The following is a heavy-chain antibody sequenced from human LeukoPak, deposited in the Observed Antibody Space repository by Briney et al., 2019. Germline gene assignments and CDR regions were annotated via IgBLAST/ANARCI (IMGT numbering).Heavy chain of an antibody. CDR3: ASSTDIVATIWGAFDI. J-gene: IGHJ3*02. CDR1: GFTFSTYW. CDR2: IKQDGSEK. D-gene: IGHD5-12*01. V-gene: IGHV3-7*01. Sequence: PGGSLRLSCAASGFTFSTYWMSWVRQAPGKGLEWVANIKQDGSEKYYVDSVKGRFTISRDNAKNSLYLQMNTLRPEDTAVYYCASSTDIVATIWGAFDIWGQGTMVTVSS.